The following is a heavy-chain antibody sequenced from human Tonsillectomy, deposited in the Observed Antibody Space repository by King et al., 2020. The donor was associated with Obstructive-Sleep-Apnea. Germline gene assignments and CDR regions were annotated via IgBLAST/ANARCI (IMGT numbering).Heavy chain of an antibody. Sequence: VQLVESGGGLVKPGGSLRLSCAASGFTFSNAWMSWVRQAPGKGLEWIGRIKSKTDGGTTDYAAVVKGRFIISRDESKNTLYLQMNSLKTEDTAVYHCTTILAAAYFYGSGTVPWFDPWGQGTLVTVSS. CDR2: IKSKTDGGTT. J-gene: IGHJ5*02. V-gene: IGHV3-15*01. CDR3: TTILAAAYFYGSGTVPWFDP. CDR1: GFTFSNAW. D-gene: IGHD3-10*01.